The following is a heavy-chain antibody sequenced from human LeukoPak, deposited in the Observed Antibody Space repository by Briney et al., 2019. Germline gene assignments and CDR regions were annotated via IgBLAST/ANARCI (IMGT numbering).Heavy chain of an antibody. J-gene: IGHJ4*02. CDR1: GFTFSNFW. V-gene: IGHV3-7*01. CDR2: IKQDETEK. D-gene: IGHD1-26*01. Sequence: PGGSLRLSCTASGFTFSNFWVGWVRQAPGKGLEWVANIKQDETEKFYLGSVKGRFTISRDNAKNSLYPQMNSLRVEDTAVYYCARDRDSGTYRGAFDYWGQGILVTVSS. CDR3: ARDRDSGTYRGAFDY.